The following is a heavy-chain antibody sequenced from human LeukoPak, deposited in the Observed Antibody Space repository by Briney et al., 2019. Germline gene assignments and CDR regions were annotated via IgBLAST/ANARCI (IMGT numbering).Heavy chain of an antibody. CDR2: IYYSGST. D-gene: IGHD5-18*01. Sequence: PSETLSLTCTVSGGSMSRYFWTWIRQSAGKGLEWIGYIYYSGSTNYNPSLKSRVTISVDTSKNQFSLKLSSVTAADTAVYYCAREVEPISAMDKRDWYFDLWGRGTLVTVSS. CDR1: GGSMSRYF. J-gene: IGHJ2*01. V-gene: IGHV4-59*01. CDR3: AREVEPISAMDKRDWYFDL.